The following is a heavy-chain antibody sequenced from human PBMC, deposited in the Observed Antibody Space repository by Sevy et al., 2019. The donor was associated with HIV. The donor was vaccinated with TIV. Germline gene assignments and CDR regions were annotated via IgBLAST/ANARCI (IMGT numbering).Heavy chain of an antibody. CDR3: AKYPIKTHGDPNYYYYYMDV. CDR1: GFTFSSYA. CDR2: ISGSGGST. D-gene: IGHD4-17*01. V-gene: IGHV3-23*01. Sequence: GGYLRLSCAASGFTFSSYAMSWVRQAPGKGLEWISAISGSGGSTYYADSVKGRFTISRDNSKNTLYLQMNSLRAEDTAVYYCAKYPIKTHGDPNYYYYYMDVWGKGTTVTVSS. J-gene: IGHJ6*03.